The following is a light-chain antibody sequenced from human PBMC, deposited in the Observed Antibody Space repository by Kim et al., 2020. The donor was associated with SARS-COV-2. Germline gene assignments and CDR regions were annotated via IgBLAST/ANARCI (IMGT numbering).Light chain of an antibody. J-gene: IGKJ1*01. Sequence: DIPMTQSPSTLSASIGDRVSITCRASQNINSWVAWYQQKPGEAPHLLIYKASTLQTGVPSRFSGSGSGTEFTLTISSHQPDDFGTYYWQQYKSYASFGKGTKVDIK. V-gene: IGKV1-5*03. CDR3: QQYKSYAS. CDR2: KAS. CDR1: QNINSW.